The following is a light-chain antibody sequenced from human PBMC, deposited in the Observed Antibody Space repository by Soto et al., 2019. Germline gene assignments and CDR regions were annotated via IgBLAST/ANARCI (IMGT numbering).Light chain of an antibody. CDR2: GAS. J-gene: IGKJ5*01. CDR1: QSVSSSY. Sequence: EIVLTQSPGTLSLSPGERGTLSCRASQSVSSSYLAWYQQKPGQPPRLLIYGASSRATGIPDRFSGSGSGTDFTLTISRLEPEDFAVFYCQHYDSLPITFGQGTRLEIK. V-gene: IGKV3-20*01. CDR3: QHYDSLPIT.